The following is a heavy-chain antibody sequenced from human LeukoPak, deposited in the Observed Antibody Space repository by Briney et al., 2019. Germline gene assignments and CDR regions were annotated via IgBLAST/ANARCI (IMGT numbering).Heavy chain of an antibody. CDR1: GGSFSGYY. CDR2: INRSGST. Sequence: SETLSLTCAVYGGSFSGYYWSWIRQPPGKGLEWIGEINRSGSTNYNPSLKSRVTISVDTSKNQFSLKLSSVTAADTAVYYCASHYYDSSGFGPNWFDPWGQGTLVTVSS. V-gene: IGHV4-34*01. D-gene: IGHD3-22*01. J-gene: IGHJ5*02. CDR3: ASHYYDSSGFGPNWFDP.